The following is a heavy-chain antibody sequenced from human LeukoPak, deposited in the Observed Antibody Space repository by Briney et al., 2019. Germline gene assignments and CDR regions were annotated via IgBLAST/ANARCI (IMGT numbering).Heavy chain of an antibody. V-gene: IGHV7-4-1*02. Sequence: ASVKVSCKASGYTFTSYTTNWVRQAPGQGLEWMGWINTNTGNPTYAQGFTGRFVFSLDTSVSTAYLQITSLKAEDTAVYYCARAHPGYSYGPPFIDYWGQGTLVTVSS. CDR3: ARAHPGYSYGPPFIDY. J-gene: IGHJ4*02. CDR1: GYTFTSYT. D-gene: IGHD5-18*01. CDR2: INTNTGNP.